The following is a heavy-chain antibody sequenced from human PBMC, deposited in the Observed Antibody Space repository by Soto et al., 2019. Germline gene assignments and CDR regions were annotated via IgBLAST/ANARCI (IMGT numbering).Heavy chain of an antibody. D-gene: IGHD4-17*01. CDR1: GYTFTSYY. CDR3: AREDYGDYVDARSGIDY. J-gene: IGHJ4*02. CDR2: INPSGGST. V-gene: IGHV1-46*01. Sequence: GASVKVSCKASGYTFTSYYMHWVRQAPGQGLEWMGIINPSGGSTSYAQKFQGRVTMTRDTSTSTVYMELSSLRSEDTAVYYCAREDYGDYVDARSGIDYWGQGTLVTVSS.